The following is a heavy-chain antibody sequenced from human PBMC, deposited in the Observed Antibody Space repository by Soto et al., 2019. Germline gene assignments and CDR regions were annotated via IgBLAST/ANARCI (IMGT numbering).Heavy chain of an antibody. CDR1: GYPFTSYA. D-gene: IGHD3-3*01. Sequence: XSVKVSGTASGYPFTSYAMHWVRQAPGQRLEWMGWINAGNGNTKYSQKFQGRVTITRDTSASTAYMELSSLRSEDTAVYYCAREYYDFWSGYVTYGMDVWGQGTTVTVSS. J-gene: IGHJ6*02. CDR2: INAGNGNT. V-gene: IGHV1-3*01. CDR3: AREYYDFWSGYVTYGMDV.